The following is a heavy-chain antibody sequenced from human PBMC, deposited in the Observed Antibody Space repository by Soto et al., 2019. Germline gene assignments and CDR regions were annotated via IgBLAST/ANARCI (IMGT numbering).Heavy chain of an antibody. CDR3: MSDRTAILAKVAGLQF. D-gene: IGHD5-12*01. CDR1: GFNFASHG. Sequence: QLVQSGGGVVQPGRSLTLSCEGSGFNFASHGMHWVRQAPGKGLEWVAVISYDGSNKYYGASVKGRFTISRDNSKNAVYLDVNSLRLEATALYYCMSDRTAILAKVAGLQFWGQGSLVTVSS. CDR2: ISYDGSNK. J-gene: IGHJ4*02. V-gene: IGHV3-30*03.